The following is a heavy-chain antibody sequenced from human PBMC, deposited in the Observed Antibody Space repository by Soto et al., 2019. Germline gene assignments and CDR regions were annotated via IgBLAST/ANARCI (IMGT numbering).Heavy chain of an antibody. V-gene: IGHV3-30-3*01. J-gene: IGHJ4*02. Sequence: QVQLVEAGGGVVQPGRSLRLSCAASGFTFSSYAMHWVRQAPGKGLEWGAVISYDGSNKYYADSVKGRFTISRDNSKNTLYLQMNSLRAEDTDVYYCARGIGSRGWYRDYWGQGTLVTVSS. CDR1: GFTFSSYA. D-gene: IGHD6-19*01. CDR3: ARGIGSRGWYRDY. CDR2: ISYDGSNK.